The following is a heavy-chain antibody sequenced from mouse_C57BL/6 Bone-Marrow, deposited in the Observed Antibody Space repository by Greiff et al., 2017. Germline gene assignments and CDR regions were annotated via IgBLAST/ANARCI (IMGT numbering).Heavy chain of an antibody. CDR3: ARSNGYYYGSRGY. CDR2: IYPGSGST. J-gene: IGHJ2*01. D-gene: IGHD1-1*01. CDR1: GYTFTSYW. V-gene: IGHV1-55*01. Sequence: QVHVKQPGAELVKPGASVTMSCKASGYTFTSYWITWVKQRPGQGLEWIGDIYPGSGSTNYNEQFKSKATLTVDTSSSTDYMQRSSLTSEDSAVYYCARSNGYYYGSRGYWGQGTTLTVSS.